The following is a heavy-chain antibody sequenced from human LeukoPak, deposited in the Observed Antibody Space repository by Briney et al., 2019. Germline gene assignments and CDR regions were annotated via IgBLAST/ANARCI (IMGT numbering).Heavy chain of an antibody. J-gene: IGHJ6*03. CDR2: ISYDGSTK. Sequence: GGSLRLSCAASGFTFSNYAIHWVRQAPGKGLEWVAVISYDGSTKYYADSVKGRFTISRDNSKNTVYLQMDSLRAEDAAVYHCARDRITVVRGARYYMDVWGKGTTVTVSS. CDR3: ARDRITVVRGARYYMDV. CDR1: GFTFSNYA. V-gene: IGHV3-30-3*01. D-gene: IGHD3-10*01.